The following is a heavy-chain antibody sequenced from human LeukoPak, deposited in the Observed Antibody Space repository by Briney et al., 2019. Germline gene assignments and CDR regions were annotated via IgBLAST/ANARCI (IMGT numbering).Heavy chain of an antibody. CDR1: ARSISSSSSY. J-gene: IGHJ6*03. Sequence: PSDTLSLTCTLSARSISSSSSYSGWIRQPPGNGLGWFRSMYYGGTTHSHRSLKTRVPISLDTSKNQFSLKLSSVTAADTAVYYCARHRQWLDYYFYFMDVWGKGATVTVSS. CDR2: MYYGGTT. V-gene: IGHV4-39*01. CDR3: ARHRQWLDYYFYFMDV. D-gene: IGHD6-19*01.